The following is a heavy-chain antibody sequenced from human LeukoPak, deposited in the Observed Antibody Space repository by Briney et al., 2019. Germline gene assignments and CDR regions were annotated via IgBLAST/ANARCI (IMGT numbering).Heavy chain of an antibody. D-gene: IGHD3-3*01. V-gene: IGHV1-8*01. Sequence: ASVTVSCTASGYTFTSYDINWVRQAAGQGLEWMGWMNPNSGNTGYAQKFQGRVTMTRNTSISTAYMELSSLRSEDTAVYYCARASGVGWFDPWGQGTLVTVSS. CDR2: MNPNSGNT. CDR1: GYTFTSYD. CDR3: ARASGVGWFDP. J-gene: IGHJ5*02.